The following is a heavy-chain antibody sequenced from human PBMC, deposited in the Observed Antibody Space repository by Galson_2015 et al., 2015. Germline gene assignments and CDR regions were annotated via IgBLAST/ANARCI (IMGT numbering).Heavy chain of an antibody. V-gene: IGHV7-4-1*02. D-gene: IGHD3-22*01. J-gene: IGHJ3*02. CDR1: GYTFTSYA. CDR3: ARVTQYDDSSGYSPNDAFDI. Sequence: SVKVSCKASGYTFTSYAMNWVRQAPGQGLEWMGWINTNTGNPTYAQGFTGRFVFSLDTSVSTAYLQISGLKAEDTAVYYCARVTQYDDSSGYSPNDAFDIWGQGTMVTVSS. CDR2: INTNTGNP.